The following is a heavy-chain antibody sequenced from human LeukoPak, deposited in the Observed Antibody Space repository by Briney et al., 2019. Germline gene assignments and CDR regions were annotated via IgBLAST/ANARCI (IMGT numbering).Heavy chain of an antibody. CDR2: IYSGGST. Sequence: PGGSLRLSCAASGFTVSSNYMGWVRQAPGKGLEWVSVIYSGGSTYYADSVKGRFTISRDNSKNTLYLQMNSLRAEDTAVYYCAREFPASYYYDSSGYYFDYWGQGTLVTVSS. V-gene: IGHV3-53*01. CDR1: GFTVSSNY. D-gene: IGHD3-22*01. CDR3: AREFPASYYYDSSGYYFDY. J-gene: IGHJ4*02.